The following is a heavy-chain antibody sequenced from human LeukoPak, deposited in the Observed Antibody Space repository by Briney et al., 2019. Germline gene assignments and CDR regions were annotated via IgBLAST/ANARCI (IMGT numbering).Heavy chain of an antibody. J-gene: IGHJ4*02. CDR1: GFTFSSYA. D-gene: IGHD4-23*01. CDR2: ISGSGGRT. V-gene: IGHV3-23*01. Sequence: GGSLRLSCAASGFTFSSYAMSWVRQAPGKGLEWVSVISGSGGRTYYADSVKGRFTISRDNAKNSLYLQMNSLRAEDTAVYYCARAAPNYGGNSWFDYWGQGTLVTVSS. CDR3: ARAAPNYGGNSWFDY.